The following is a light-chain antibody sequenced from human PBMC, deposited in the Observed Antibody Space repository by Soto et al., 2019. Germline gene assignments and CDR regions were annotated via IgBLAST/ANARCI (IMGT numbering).Light chain of an antibody. J-gene: IGKJ3*01. V-gene: IGKV3-20*01. CDR3: QQYCSSHTT. CDR1: QSVSSSY. CDR2: VAS. Sequence: EIEMTQSPGTLSLSPGERANLSCRASQSVSSSYLAWYQQKPGQAPRLLIYVASSRDAGIPARFCGSGSETDFSLTISRLEPEDYAAYYCQQYCSSHTTFGPGTKVDIK.